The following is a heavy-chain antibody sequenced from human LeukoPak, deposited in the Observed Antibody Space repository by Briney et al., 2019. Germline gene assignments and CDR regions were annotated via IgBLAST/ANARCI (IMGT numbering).Heavy chain of an antibody. CDR2: IYPEDSDS. D-gene: IGHD3-16*01. CDR3: ARSHTLMITHFDN. Sequence: PGESPKISCQGSGYSFTNYWIGWVRQMPGKGLEWMGIIYPEDSDSRYSPSFQGQVTISADKSISTAYLQWSSLKASDTAIYYCARSHTLMITHFDNWGQGTLVTVSS. J-gene: IGHJ4*02. V-gene: IGHV5-51*01. CDR1: GYSFTNYW.